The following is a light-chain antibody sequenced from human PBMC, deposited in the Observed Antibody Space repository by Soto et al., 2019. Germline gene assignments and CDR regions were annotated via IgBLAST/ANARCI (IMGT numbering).Light chain of an antibody. J-gene: IGKJ4*02. CDR2: AAS. CDR1: LGIRND. CDR3: LQDYNYPLT. V-gene: IGKV1-6*02. Sequence: AIQLTQSPSALSASVGDRVTITCRASLGIRNDLGWYQQKPGEAPRLLVYAASTLQSGVPSRFSGSGSGTEFTLTISSLRREDFGTYYCLQDYNYPLTFGGGTRLEI.